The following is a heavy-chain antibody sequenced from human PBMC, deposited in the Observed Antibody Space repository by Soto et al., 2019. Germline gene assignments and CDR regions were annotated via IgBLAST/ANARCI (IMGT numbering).Heavy chain of an antibody. Sequence: GGSLRLSCAASGFTFSDYDMHWVRQAPGKRLEWVAVLWRDGSKVYYADSVKGRLTISRDNSKNTLYLEMNSLRVEDTAVYYCARDGTGWTGGDHWGQGTLVTVPS. CDR1: GFTFSDYD. CDR3: ARDGTGWTGGDH. CDR2: LWRDGSKV. V-gene: IGHV3-33*01. D-gene: IGHD6-19*01. J-gene: IGHJ4*02.